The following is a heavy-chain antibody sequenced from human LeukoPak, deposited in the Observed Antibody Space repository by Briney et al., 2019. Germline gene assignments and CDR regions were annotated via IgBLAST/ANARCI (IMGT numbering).Heavy chain of an antibody. Sequence: SQTLSLTCTVSGGSISSGSYYWSWIRQPAGTGLEWIGRIYTSGSTNYNPSLKSRVTISVDTSKNQFSLKLSSVTAADTAVYYCARGIGGPPYYYYMDVWGKGTTVTVSS. CDR2: IYTSGST. V-gene: IGHV4-61*02. CDR1: GGSISSGSYY. D-gene: IGHD2-15*01. CDR3: ARGIGGPPYYYYMDV. J-gene: IGHJ6*03.